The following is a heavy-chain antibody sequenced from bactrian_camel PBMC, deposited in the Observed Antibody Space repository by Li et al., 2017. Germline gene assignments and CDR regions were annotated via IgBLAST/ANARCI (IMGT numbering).Heavy chain of an antibody. J-gene: IGHJ4*01. CDR3: AAHPHRGYLCTVTPGNGTQKFHY. CDR1: EFVHC. CDR2: IDHYGAT. D-gene: IGHD7*01. V-gene: IGHV3S53*01. Sequence: HVQLVESGGGSVQAGGSLRLSCAVSEFVHCMGWFRQREGKEREGIAVIDHYGATAYVDSAKGRFTISKDNAKNLLTLQMDSLKPEDTAMYYCAAHPHRGYLCTVTPGNGTQKFHYWGQGTQVTVS.